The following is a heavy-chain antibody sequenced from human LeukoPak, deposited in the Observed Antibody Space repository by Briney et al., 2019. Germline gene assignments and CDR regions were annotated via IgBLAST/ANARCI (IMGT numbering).Heavy chain of an antibody. CDR2: IIPIFGTA. Sequence: SVKVSCKASGGTFSSYAISWVRQAPGQGLEWMGGIIPIFGTANYAQKFQGRVTITADESTSTAYMELSSLRSEDTAVYYCVKEVANHGFWSGHDYWGQGALVTVSS. J-gene: IGHJ4*02. CDR1: GGTFSSYA. D-gene: IGHD3-3*01. V-gene: IGHV1-69*13. CDR3: VKEVANHGFWSGHDY.